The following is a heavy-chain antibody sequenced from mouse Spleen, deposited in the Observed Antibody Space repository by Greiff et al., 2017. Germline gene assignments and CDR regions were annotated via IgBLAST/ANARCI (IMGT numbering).Heavy chain of an antibody. D-gene: IGHD1-2*01. CDR3: ARPLHYDGAMDY. V-gene: IGHV1-80*01. CDR1: GYAFSSYW. CDR2: IYPGDGDT. J-gene: IGHJ4*01. Sequence: VQLQQSGAELVKPGASVKISCKASGYAFSSYWMNWVKQRPGKGLEWIGQIYPGDGDTNYNGKFKGKATLTADKSSSTAYMQLSSLTSEDSAVYFCARPLHYDGAMDYWGQGTSVTVSS.